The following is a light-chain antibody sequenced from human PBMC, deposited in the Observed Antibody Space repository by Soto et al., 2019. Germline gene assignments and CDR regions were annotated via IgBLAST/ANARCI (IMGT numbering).Light chain of an antibody. Sequence: DNVLPQSPGTLSLSPGERATLSCVASHSITNDYLAWYQQKPGQAPRLLIYGASYRATAIPDRFRGGGSGTDFTLTISRLEPEDFVVYYCRQYGSSPRTFGQGTRLEIK. CDR3: RQYGSSPRT. V-gene: IGKV3-20*01. CDR2: GAS. CDR1: HSITNDY. J-gene: IGKJ2*02.